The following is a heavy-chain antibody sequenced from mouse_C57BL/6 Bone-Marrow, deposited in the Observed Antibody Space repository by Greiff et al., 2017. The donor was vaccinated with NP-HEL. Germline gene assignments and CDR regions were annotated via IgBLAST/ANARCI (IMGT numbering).Heavy chain of an antibody. Sequence: QVHVKQSGAELVKPGASVKLSCKASGYTFTEYTIHWVKQRSGQGLEWIGWFYPGSGSIKYNEKFKDKATLTADKSSSTVYMELSRLTSEDSAVYFCARHEVRFAWFAYWGQGTLVTVSA. J-gene: IGHJ3*01. CDR3: ARHEVRFAWFAY. V-gene: IGHV1-62-2*01. CDR2: FYPGSGSI. CDR1: GYTFTEYT.